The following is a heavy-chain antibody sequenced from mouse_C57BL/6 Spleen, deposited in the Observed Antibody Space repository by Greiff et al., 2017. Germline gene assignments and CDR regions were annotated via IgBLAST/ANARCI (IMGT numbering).Heavy chain of an antibody. D-gene: IGHD1-1*01. CDR3: ARPHYGDWFAY. Sequence: QVQLQQPGAELVKPGASVKLSCKASGYTFPSYWMHWVKQRPGQGLEWIGMIHPNSGSTNYNEKFKSKATLTVDKSSSTAYMQLSSLTSGDSAVYYCARPHYGDWFAYWGQGTLVTVAA. CDR2: IHPNSGST. J-gene: IGHJ3*01. V-gene: IGHV1-64*01. CDR1: GYTFPSYW.